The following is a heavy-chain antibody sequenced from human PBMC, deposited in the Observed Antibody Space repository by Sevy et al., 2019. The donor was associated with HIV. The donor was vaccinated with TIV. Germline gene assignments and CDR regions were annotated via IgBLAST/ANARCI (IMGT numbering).Heavy chain of an antibody. CDR1: GFTFSSYW. J-gene: IGHJ5*02. Sequence: GGSLRLSCAASGFTFSSYWMHWVRQAPGKGLGWVSRINSDGSSTSYADSVKGRFTISRDNAKNTLYLQMNSLRAEDTAVYYCARDRAGGWFDPWGQGTLVTVSS. CDR2: INSDGSST. D-gene: IGHD3-10*01. CDR3: ARDRAGGWFDP. V-gene: IGHV3-74*01.